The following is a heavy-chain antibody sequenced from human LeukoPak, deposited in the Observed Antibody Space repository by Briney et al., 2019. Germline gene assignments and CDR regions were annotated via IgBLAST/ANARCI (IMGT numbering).Heavy chain of an antibody. D-gene: IGHD6-6*01. CDR1: GGSVSSYY. V-gene: IGHV4-59*08. CDR3: ARHFAYSSSSYFDY. CDR2: VYYTGST. J-gene: IGHJ4*02. Sequence: PSETLSLTCSVSGGSVSSYYWSWIRQPPGKGLEWMGYVYYTGSTNYNPSLKSRVTMFEDTSKNQFSLRLSSVTVADTAVYYCARHFAYSSSSYFDYWGQGSLVTVSS.